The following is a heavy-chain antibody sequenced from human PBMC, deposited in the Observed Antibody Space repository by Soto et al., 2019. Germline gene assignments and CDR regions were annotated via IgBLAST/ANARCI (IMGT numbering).Heavy chain of an antibody. CDR1: GFTFSSYA. V-gene: IGHV3-30-3*01. J-gene: IGHJ6*02. CDR2: ISYDGSNK. D-gene: IGHD3-10*01. Sequence: GVSLRLSCASSGFTFSSYAMHWVRQAPGKGLEWVAVISYDGSNKYYADSVKGRFTISRDNSKNTLYLQMNSLRAEDTAVYYCARGAVRGRITMVRGVANRHYYYYGMDVWGQGTTVTVSS. CDR3: ARGAVRGRITMVRGVANRHYYYYGMDV.